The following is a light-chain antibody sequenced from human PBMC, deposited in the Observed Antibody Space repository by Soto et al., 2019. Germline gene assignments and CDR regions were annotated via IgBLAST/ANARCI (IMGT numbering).Light chain of an antibody. Sequence: EIVLTQSPGTLSLSPGETATLSCRASQSVSSSYLAWYQQKTGQAPRLLFYGASSRATGIPDRFSGSGSGTDFTLTISRLEAEDFAVYYCRKYGNSPPIRFGRGSRVEIK. CDR1: QSVSSSY. CDR2: GAS. V-gene: IGKV3-20*01. J-gene: IGKJ1*01. CDR3: RKYGNSPPIR.